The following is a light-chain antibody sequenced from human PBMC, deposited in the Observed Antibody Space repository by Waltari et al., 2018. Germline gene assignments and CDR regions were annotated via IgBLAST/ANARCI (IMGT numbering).Light chain of an antibody. CDR1: SSDVGGYNF. Sequence: QSALTQPPSASGSPGQSVTISCTGTSSDVGGYNFVSWYQQHPGKAPKLIIYEVTERPSGVPDRFSGSKSGNTASLTVSGLQTEDESDYYCSSYAGSMTFIFSGGTKLTVL. CDR3: SSYAGSMTFI. J-gene: IGLJ2*01. V-gene: IGLV2-8*01. CDR2: EVT.